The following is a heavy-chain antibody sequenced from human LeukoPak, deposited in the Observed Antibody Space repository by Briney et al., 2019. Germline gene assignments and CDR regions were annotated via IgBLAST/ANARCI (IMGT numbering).Heavy chain of an antibody. CDR2: ISYDGTNK. CDR3: GSGDTTGYSGDAFNI. Sequence: GGSLRLSCAASGFTFSSYAMHWVSQPPGKGLEWVAVISYDGTNKYYADSVKGRFTISRDTSKNTLYLQMDSLRAEDTAVYYCGSGDTTGYSGDAFNIWGQGTMVTVSS. V-gene: IGHV3-30-3*01. D-gene: IGHD3-22*01. CDR1: GFTFSSYA. J-gene: IGHJ3*02.